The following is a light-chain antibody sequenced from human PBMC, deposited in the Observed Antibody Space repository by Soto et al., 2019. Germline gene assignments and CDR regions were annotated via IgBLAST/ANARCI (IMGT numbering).Light chain of an antibody. CDR2: GAS. CDR3: QQYGSSPQN. J-gene: IGKJ4*01. CDR1: QSVSSSY. V-gene: IGKV3-20*01. Sequence: EIVLAQSPGTLSLSPGEIASLSCRSSQSVSSSYLAWYQQKPGQAPRLLIYGASSRATGIPDRFSGSGSGTDFTLTISRLEPEDFAVYYCQQYGSSPQNFGGGTKVDIK.